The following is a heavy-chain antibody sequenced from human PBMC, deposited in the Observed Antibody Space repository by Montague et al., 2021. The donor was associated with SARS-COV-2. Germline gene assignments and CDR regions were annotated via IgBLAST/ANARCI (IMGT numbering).Heavy chain of an antibody. D-gene: IGHD1-26*01. V-gene: IGHV4-61*02. CDR3: ARAKWERYFDY. CDR1: GGSISSGSYY. CDR2: IYTSGST. Sequence: TLSLTCTVSGGSISSGSYYWSWIRQPAGKGLEWIGRIYTSGSTNYNPSLKSRVTISVDTSKNLFSLKLSSVTAADTAVYYCARAKWERYFDYWGQGTLVTVSS. J-gene: IGHJ4*02.